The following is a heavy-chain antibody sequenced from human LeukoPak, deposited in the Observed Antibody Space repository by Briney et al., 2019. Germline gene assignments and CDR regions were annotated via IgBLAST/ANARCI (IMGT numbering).Heavy chain of an antibody. CDR1: GGTFSSYA. Sequence: SVKVSCKASGGTFSSYAISWVRQAPGQGLEWMGRIIPILGKANYAQKFQGRVTITADKSTSTAYMELSSLRSEDTAVYYCARGGGRYYYGSGSPFDYWGQGTLVTVSS. CDR2: IIPILGKA. V-gene: IGHV1-69*04. J-gene: IGHJ4*02. D-gene: IGHD3-10*01. CDR3: ARGGGRYYYGSGSPFDY.